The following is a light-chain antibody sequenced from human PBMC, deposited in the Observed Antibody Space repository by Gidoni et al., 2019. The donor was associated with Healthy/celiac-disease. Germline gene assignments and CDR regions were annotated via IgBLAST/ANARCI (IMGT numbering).Light chain of an antibody. Sequence: DIVMTQSPDSLAVSLGERATINCKSSQSVLYSSNNKNYLAWYQQKPGQPPKLLIYWASTREPGVPDRFSGSGSGTDFTLTISSLQAEAVAVYYCQQYYSTPPSFXQXTKLEIK. CDR1: QSVLYSSNNKNY. J-gene: IGKJ2*01. CDR3: QQYYSTPPS. CDR2: WAS. V-gene: IGKV4-1*01.